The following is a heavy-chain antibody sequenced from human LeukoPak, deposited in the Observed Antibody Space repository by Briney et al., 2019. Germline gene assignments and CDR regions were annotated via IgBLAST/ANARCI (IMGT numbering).Heavy chain of an antibody. CDR3: AKQDYYDSIDY. V-gene: IGHV3-23*01. CDR1: GFTFSSYS. Sequence: GGSLRLSCAASGFTFSSYSMNWVRQAPGKGLEWVSAISGSGGSTYYADSVKGRFTISRDNSKNTLYLQMNSLRAEDTAVYYCAKQDYYDSIDYWGQGTLVTVSS. D-gene: IGHD3-22*01. CDR2: ISGSGGST. J-gene: IGHJ4*02.